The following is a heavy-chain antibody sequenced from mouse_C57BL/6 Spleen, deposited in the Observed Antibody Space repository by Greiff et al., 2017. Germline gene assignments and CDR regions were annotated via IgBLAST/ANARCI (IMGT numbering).Heavy chain of an antibody. CDR1: GYTFTSYW. Sequence: QVQLQQPGAELVKPGASVKVSCKASGYTFTSYWMHWVKQRPGQGLEWIGRIHPSDSDTNYNQKFKGKATLTVDKSSRPAYMQPSSLSSEDSAVSGCANYVYGWYFDVWGTGTADTVTS. V-gene: IGHV1-74*01. J-gene: IGHJ1*03. D-gene: IGHD1-1*01. CDR2: IHPSDSDT. CDR3: ANYVYGWYFDV.